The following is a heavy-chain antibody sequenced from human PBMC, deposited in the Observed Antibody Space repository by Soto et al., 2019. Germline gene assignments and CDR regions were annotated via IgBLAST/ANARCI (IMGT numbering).Heavy chain of an antibody. Sequence: QVQLVESGGGVVRPGRSLRLSCAASGFTFSNYPMHWVRQAPGKGLEWVAVTSYDGSDKYYADSVKGRFTISRDNSKSTLYLQMNSLRAEDTAVYYCARDFSGYYSNFDYWGQGTLVTVSS. CDR2: TSYDGSDK. J-gene: IGHJ4*02. CDR1: GFTFSNYP. D-gene: IGHD3-22*01. V-gene: IGHV3-30-3*01. CDR3: ARDFSGYYSNFDY.